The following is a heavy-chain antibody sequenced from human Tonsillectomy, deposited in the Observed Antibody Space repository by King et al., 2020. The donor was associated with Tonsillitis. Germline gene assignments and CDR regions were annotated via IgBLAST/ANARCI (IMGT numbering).Heavy chain of an antibody. D-gene: IGHD6-13*01. Sequence: QLVQSGAEVNKPGASVKVSCKASGYTFTSYYMHWVRQAPGQGLEWMGIINPSGGSTSYAQKFQGRVTMTRDTSTSTVYMELSSLRSEDTAVYYCARDGTIEAAAAGSEYYYYYGMDVWGQGTTVTVS. J-gene: IGHJ6*02. CDR1: GYTFTSYY. CDR3: ARDGTIEAAAAGSEYYYYYGMDV. V-gene: IGHV1-46*01. CDR2: INPSGGST.